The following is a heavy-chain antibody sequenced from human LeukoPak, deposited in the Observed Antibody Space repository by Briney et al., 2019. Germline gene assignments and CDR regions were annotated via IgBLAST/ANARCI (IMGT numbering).Heavy chain of an antibody. D-gene: IGHD5-24*01. J-gene: IGHJ6*03. CDR1: GYTFTSYG. Sequence: GASVKVSCKASGYTFTSYGISWVRQAPGQGLEWMGWISAYNGNTNYAQKLQGRVTMTTDTSTSTAYMELSSLRSEDTAVYYCAIRIGDGYNYAKKGYYYYMDVWGKGTTVTVSS. CDR2: ISAYNGNT. V-gene: IGHV1-18*01. CDR3: AIRIGDGYNYAKKGYYYYMDV.